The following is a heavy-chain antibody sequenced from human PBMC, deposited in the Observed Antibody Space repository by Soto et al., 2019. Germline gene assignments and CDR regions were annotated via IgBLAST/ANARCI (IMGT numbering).Heavy chain of an antibody. CDR1: RFTFSSYW. D-gene: IGHD6-19*01. V-gene: IGHV3-74*01. CDR2: ITSDGSST. J-gene: IGHJ5*02. CDR3: ARRVAVAGLDH. Sequence: EVQLVHSGGGAVQPGGSLRVSCGASRFTFSSYWIHWFRQPPRKGLVRVSRITSDGSSTSYAASVKGRFTISRDNAKNTLYSQINMLRAEGMAIYYCARRVAVAGLDHWGQATLVTVPS.